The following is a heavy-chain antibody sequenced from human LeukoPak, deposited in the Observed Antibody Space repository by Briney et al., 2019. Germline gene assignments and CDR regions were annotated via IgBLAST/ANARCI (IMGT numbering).Heavy chain of an antibody. J-gene: IGHJ6*03. CDR1: GYSFTSYW. D-gene: IGHD3-3*01. CDR3: ARNGGDFWSGYPPPRYYYYMDV. Sequence: GESLKISCKGSGYSFTSYWIGWVRQMPGKGLEWMGIIYPGDSDTRYSPSFQGQVTISADKSISTAYLQWSSLKASDTAMYYCARNGGDFWSGYPPPRYYYYMDVWGKGTTVTVSS. CDR2: IYPGDSDT. V-gene: IGHV5-51*01.